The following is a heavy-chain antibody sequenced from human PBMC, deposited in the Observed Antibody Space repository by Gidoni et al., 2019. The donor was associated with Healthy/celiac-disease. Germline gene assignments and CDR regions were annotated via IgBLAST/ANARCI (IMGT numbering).Heavy chain of an antibody. CDR1: GFTFSSYW. V-gene: IGHV3-74*01. J-gene: IGHJ6*02. CDR3: ARGDSEWFGELAYYYYGMDV. Sequence: EVQLVESGGGLVQPGGSLRLSCAASGFTFSSYWMHWVRQAPGKGRVWVSRINSDGSSTSYADSVKGRFTISRDNAKNTLYLQMNSLRAEDTAVYYCARGDSEWFGELAYYYYGMDVWGQGTTVTVSS. CDR2: INSDGSST. D-gene: IGHD3-10*01.